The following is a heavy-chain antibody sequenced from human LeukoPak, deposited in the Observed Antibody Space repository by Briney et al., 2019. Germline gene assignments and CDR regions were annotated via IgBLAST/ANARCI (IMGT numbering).Heavy chain of an antibody. CDR2: INSNNGGT. V-gene: IGHV1-2*02. J-gene: IGHJ3*02. CDR1: VYTFTGYY. CDR3: ARDLTSSRENAFDI. D-gene: IGHD6-6*01. Sequence: GASVTVSFKASVYTFTGYYMHWVRQAPGQGLEWMGWINSNNGGTNYAQKFEGRVTMTRDTSISVAYMELSRLTSDDTAVYYCARDLTSSRENAFDIWGQGTMVTVSS.